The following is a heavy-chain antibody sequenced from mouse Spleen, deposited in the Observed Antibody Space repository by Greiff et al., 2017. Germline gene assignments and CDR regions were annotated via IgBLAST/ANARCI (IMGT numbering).Heavy chain of an antibody. D-gene: IGHD1-1*01. J-gene: IGHJ2*01. Sequence: EVQLVESGPGLVKPSQSLSLTCSVTGYSITSGYYWKWIRQFPGNKLEWMGYISYDGSNNYNPSLKNRISITRDTSKNQFFLKLNSVTTEDTATYYCASDGSSFYFDYWGQGTTLTVSS. V-gene: IGHV3-6*01. CDR3: ASDGSSFYFDY. CDR1: GYSITSGYY. CDR2: ISYDGSN.